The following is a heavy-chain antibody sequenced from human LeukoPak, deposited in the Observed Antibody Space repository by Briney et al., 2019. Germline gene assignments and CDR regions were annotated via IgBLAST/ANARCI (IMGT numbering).Heavy chain of an antibody. V-gene: IGHV4-34*01. Sequence: SETLSLTCAVYGGSFSGYYWSWIRQPPGKGLEWIGEINHSGSTNYNPSLKSRVTISVDTSKNQFSLKLSSVTAADTAVYYCARGAGDIVVVPAATAYVYYYYYMDVWGKGTTVTVSS. D-gene: IGHD2-2*01. CDR1: GGSFSGYY. J-gene: IGHJ6*03. CDR3: ARGAGDIVVVPAATAYVYYYYYMDV. CDR2: INHSGST.